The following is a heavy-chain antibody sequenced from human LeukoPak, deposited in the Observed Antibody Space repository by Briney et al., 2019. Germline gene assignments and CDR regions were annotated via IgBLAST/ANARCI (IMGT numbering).Heavy chain of an antibody. V-gene: IGHV4-4*02. Sequence: SGTLSLTCAVSGGSISSSNWWSWVRQPPGKGLEWIGEIYHSGSTNYNPSLKSRVTISVDTSKNQFSLKLSSVTAADTAVYYCARDGKILSFYYDSSGYYSAGNWFDPWGQGTLVTVSS. CDR1: GGSISSSNW. J-gene: IGHJ5*02. CDR3: ARDGKILSFYYDSSGYYSAGNWFDP. CDR2: IYHSGST. D-gene: IGHD3-22*01.